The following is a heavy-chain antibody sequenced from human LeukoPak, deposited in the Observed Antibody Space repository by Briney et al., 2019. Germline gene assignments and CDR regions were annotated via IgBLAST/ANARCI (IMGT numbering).Heavy chain of an antibody. D-gene: IGHD1-26*01. J-gene: IGHJ5*01. CDR2: IDWDDDK. Sequence: SGPTLVNPTQTLTLTCTFSGFSLNTNGMCVSWIRQPPGKALEWLALIDWDDDKFYRTSLKTRLTISKDTSRNQVVLTLTNMDPVDTATYYCARTIRGSYSNWFDSWGQGTLVTVSS. CDR1: GFSLNTNGMC. CDR3: ARTIRGSYSNWFDS. V-gene: IGHV2-70*01.